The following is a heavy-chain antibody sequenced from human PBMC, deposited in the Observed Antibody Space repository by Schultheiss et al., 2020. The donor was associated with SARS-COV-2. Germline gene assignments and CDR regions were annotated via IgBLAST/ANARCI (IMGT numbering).Heavy chain of an antibody. Sequence: GGSLRLSCAASGFTFSSYAMHWVRQAPGKGLEWVAVISYDGSNKYYADSVKGRFTISRDNSKNTLYLQMNSLRAEDTAVYYCARGSPDYGETGYYYGMDVWGQGTTVTVSS. CDR3: ARGSPDYGETGYYYGMDV. V-gene: IGHV3-30*04. D-gene: IGHD4-17*01. CDR2: ISYDGSNK. J-gene: IGHJ6*02. CDR1: GFTFSSYA.